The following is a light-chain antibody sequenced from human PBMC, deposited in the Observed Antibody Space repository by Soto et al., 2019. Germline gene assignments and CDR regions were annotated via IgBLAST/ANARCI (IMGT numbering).Light chain of an antibody. Sequence: SYELTQPPSVSVSPGQTASITCSGDKLGDKYACWYRQKPGQSPVLIIYQDTKRPSGIPERFSGSNSGNTATLTISGTQAMDEADYYCQAWDSSTVVFGGGTNSPS. V-gene: IGLV3-1*01. CDR2: QDT. CDR1: KLGDKY. J-gene: IGLJ2*01. CDR3: QAWDSSTVV.